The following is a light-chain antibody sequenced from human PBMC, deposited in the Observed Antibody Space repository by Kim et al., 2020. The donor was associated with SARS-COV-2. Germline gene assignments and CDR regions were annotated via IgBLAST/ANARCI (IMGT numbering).Light chain of an antibody. J-gene: IGKJ3*01. CDR3: QQYYSYPQT. CDR1: QGISSY. V-gene: IGKV1-8*01. CDR2: AAS. Sequence: ASTGDRVPITCRASQGISSYLAWYQQKPGKAPKLLIYAASTLQSGVPSRFSGSGSGTDFTLTISCLQSEDFATYYCQQYYSYPQTFGPGTKVDIK.